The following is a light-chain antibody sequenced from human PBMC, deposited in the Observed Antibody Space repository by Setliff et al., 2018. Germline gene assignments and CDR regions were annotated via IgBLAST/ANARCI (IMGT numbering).Light chain of an antibody. CDR3: AARDDILSSLV. J-gene: IGLJ3*02. Sequence: QSVLTQPPSASGTPGQRITISCSGSNSNIGSNYVYWHQHLPGTAPTLLIYNNDRWPSGVPGRFFGSKSGTSASLAISGLRSEDEADYFCAARDDILSSLVFGGGTKVTVL. CDR2: NND. V-gene: IGLV1-47*01. CDR1: NSNIGSNY.